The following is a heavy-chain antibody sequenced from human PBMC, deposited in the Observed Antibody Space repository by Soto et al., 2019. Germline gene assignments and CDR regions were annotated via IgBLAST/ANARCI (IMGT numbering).Heavy chain of an antibody. CDR2: MKEDGSEK. J-gene: IGHJ6*03. CDR1: GFTFRSYW. V-gene: IGHV3-7*01. D-gene: IGHD4-4*01. Sequence: GGSLRLSCAASGFTFRSYWMSWVRQAPGKGLEWVANMKEDGSEKYYVDSVKGRFTISRDNAKNSLYLQMNSLRAEDTAVYSCARNRKHSLYSNEGYYYYYYMDVWGTGTTVTVSS. CDR3: ARNRKHSLYSNEGYYYYYYMDV.